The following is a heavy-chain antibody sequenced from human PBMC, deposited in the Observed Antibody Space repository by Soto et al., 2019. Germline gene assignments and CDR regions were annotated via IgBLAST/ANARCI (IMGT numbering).Heavy chain of an antibody. CDR3: ARGCDYYDSSGPPGLDDFDI. CDR1: GYSFTSYW. V-gene: IGHV5-51*01. CDR2: IYPGDSDT. Sequence: GESLKISCKGSGYSFTSYWIGWVRQMPGKGLEWMGIIYPGDSDTRYSPSFQGQVTISADKSISTAYLQWSSLKASDTAMYYCARGCDYYDSSGPPGLDDFDIWGQGTMVTVSS. J-gene: IGHJ3*02. D-gene: IGHD3-22*01.